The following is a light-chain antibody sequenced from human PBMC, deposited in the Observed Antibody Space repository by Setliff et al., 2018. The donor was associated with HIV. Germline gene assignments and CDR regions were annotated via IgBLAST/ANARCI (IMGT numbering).Light chain of an antibody. CDR1: QSVSNNY. Sequence: EIVLTQSPGTLSLSPGERATLSCRASQSVSNNYLAWYHQTPGQAPRLLIYGASRRATGIPDRFSGSGSGTDFTLTISRLEPEDFAVYYCQQYGSSPLTFGGGTKVDI. CDR2: GAS. CDR3: QQYGSSPLT. V-gene: IGKV3-20*01. J-gene: IGKJ4*01.